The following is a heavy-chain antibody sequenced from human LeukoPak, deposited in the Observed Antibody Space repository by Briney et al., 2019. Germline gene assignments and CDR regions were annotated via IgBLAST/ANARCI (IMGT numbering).Heavy chain of an antibody. CDR2: ISSSGTTI. V-gene: IGHV3-48*03. Sequence: GGSLRLSCAASGFTFSSYEMNWVRQAPGKGLEWVSSISSSGTTIYYADSVKGRFTISRDNAKNSLYLQMNSLRAEDTAVYYCARDAGATPDYWGQGTLVTVSS. CDR1: GFTFSSYE. J-gene: IGHJ4*02. D-gene: IGHD1-26*01. CDR3: ARDAGATPDY.